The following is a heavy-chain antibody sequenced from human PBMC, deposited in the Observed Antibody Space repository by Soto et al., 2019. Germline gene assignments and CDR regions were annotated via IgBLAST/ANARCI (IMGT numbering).Heavy chain of an antibody. D-gene: IGHD2-15*01. CDR1: GGSISSSSYY. CDR2: IYYSGST. CDR3: ARQAVLIRWYLFDY. J-gene: IGHJ4*02. V-gene: IGHV4-39*01. Sequence: SETLSLTCTVSGGSISSSSYYWGWIRQPPGKGLEWIGSIYYSGSTYYNPSLKSRVTISVDTSKNQFSLKLSSVTAADTAVYYCARQAVLIRWYLFDYWGQGTLVTVSS.